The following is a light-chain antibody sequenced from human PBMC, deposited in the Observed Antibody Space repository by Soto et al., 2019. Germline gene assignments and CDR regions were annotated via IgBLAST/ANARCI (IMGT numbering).Light chain of an antibody. CDR3: QQSYTTPVYS. CDR1: QSVSSSY. Sequence: PGERATLSCRASQSVSSSYLAWYQQKPGQAPRLLIYGASSRATGIPDRFSGSGSGTDFTLTISRLEPEDFATYFCQQSYTTPVYSFGQGTKLEIK. J-gene: IGKJ2*01. V-gene: IGKV3-20*01. CDR2: GAS.